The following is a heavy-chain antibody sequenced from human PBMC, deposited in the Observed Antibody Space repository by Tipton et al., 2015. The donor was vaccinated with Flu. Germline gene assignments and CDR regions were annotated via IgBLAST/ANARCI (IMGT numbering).Heavy chain of an antibody. CDR2: TYYRSKWYN. J-gene: IGHJ6*03. Sequence: TLSLTCAISGDSVSSNSAAWNWIRQSPSRGLEWLGRTYYRSKWYNDYAVSVKSRITINPDTSKNQFSLQLNSVTPEDTAVYYCARASRIQLWLTYYYYYYMDVWGKGTTVTVSS. V-gene: IGHV6-1*01. D-gene: IGHD5-18*01. CDR1: GDSVSSNSAA. CDR3: ARASRIQLWLTYYYYYYMDV.